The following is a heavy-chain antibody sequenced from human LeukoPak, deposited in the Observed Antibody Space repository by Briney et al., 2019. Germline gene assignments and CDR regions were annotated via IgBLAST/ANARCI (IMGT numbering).Heavy chain of an antibody. J-gene: IGHJ3*02. CDR1: GFTFSNYW. CDR2: IKQDGSEK. CDR3: AGCISKNCDDAIDI. Sequence: GGSLRLSCAASGFTFSNYWMSWVRQAPGKGPEWVANIKQDGSEKFYVDSVKGRSTISRDNAENSLYLQINSLRAEDTAVYYCAGCISKNCDDAIDIWGHGTMVSVSS. V-gene: IGHV3-7*01. D-gene: IGHD2-2*01.